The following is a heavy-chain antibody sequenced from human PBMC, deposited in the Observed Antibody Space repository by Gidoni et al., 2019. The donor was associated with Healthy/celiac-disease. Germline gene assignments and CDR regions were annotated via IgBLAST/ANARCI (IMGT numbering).Heavy chain of an antibody. Sequence: EVQLVQSGAAVKQPGKSLKISCKGPGYSFTNYWIGWVRQMPGKGLEWMGIIYPDDTDTRYSPSFRGQVTISADKSISTAYLQWSSLKASDTAMYYCARQRGPFAFNIWGQGTMVTVSS. CDR1: GYSFTNYW. J-gene: IGHJ3*02. CDR2: IYPDDTDT. V-gene: IGHV5-51*01. CDR3: ARQRGPFAFNI. D-gene: IGHD3-10*01.